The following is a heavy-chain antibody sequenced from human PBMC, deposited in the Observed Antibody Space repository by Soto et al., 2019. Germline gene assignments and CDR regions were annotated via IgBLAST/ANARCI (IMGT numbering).Heavy chain of an antibody. Sequence: SVKVCCKASGYTLTTYAMRWVRQAPGQGLEWMGWISAYNGNKKYAQKLQGRVTMTTDTSMSTAYMELRSLRSDDTAVYYCATRSPAFDFWGQGTLVTVSS. CDR1: GYTLTTYA. J-gene: IGHJ4*02. V-gene: IGHV1-18*01. CDR3: ATRSPAFDF. CDR2: ISAYNGNK.